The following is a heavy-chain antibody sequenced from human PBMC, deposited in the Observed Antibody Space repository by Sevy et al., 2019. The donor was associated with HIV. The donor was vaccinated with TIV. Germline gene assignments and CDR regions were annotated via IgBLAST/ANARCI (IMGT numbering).Heavy chain of an antibody. CDR3: ARDERLVVITEGHYYYYYGMDV. Sequence: ASVKVSCKASGYTFTSYGISWVRQAPGQGLEWMGWISAYNGNTNYAQKLQGRVTMTTDTSTSTAYMELRSLRSDDTAVYYCARDERLVVITEGHYYYYYGMDVWGQGTTVTVSS. D-gene: IGHD3-22*01. J-gene: IGHJ6*02. V-gene: IGHV1-18*01. CDR1: GYTFTSYG. CDR2: ISAYNGNT.